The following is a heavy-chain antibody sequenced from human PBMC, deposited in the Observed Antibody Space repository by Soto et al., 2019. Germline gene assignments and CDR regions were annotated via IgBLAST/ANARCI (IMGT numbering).Heavy chain of an antibody. CDR2: IYYSGST. Sequence: PSETLSLTCTVSGGSISSGGYYWSWIRQHPGKGLEWIGYIYYSGSTYYNPSLKSRVTTSVDTSKNQFSLKLSSVTAADTAVYYCAREGLGSPAIAEAGGDYYYYGMDVWGQGTTVTVSS. J-gene: IGHJ6*02. V-gene: IGHV4-31*03. CDR1: GGSISSGGYY. D-gene: IGHD6-13*01. CDR3: AREGLGSPAIAEAGGDYYYYGMDV.